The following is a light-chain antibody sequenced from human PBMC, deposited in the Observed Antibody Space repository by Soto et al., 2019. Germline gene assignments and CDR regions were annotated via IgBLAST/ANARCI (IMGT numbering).Light chain of an antibody. Sequence: DVVMTQSPDSLAVSLGERATINCKSSQIVLYSSINKNYLAWYQHKPGQPPKLLIYGASTRESGVPDRFSGSGSGTDSTLTISSLQAGDVAVYYCQQYYTTLPNFCGRTKVDI. CDR2: GAS. V-gene: IGKV4-1*01. CDR3: QQYYTTLPN. J-gene: IGKJ4*01. CDR1: QIVLYSSINKNY.